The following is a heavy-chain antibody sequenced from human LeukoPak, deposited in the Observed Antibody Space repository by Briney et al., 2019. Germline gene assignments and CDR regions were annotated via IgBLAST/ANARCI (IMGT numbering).Heavy chain of an antibody. Sequence: GGSLRLSCAASGFSFSSYEMNWVRQAPGKGLEWVSYISSSGSTIYYADSVKGRFTISRDNAKNSLYLQMNSLRAEDTAVYYCAREERRITAMVPYAFDIWGQGTMVTVSS. CDR2: ISSSGSTI. J-gene: IGHJ3*02. D-gene: IGHD5-18*01. V-gene: IGHV3-48*03. CDR3: AREERRITAMVPYAFDI. CDR1: GFSFSSYE.